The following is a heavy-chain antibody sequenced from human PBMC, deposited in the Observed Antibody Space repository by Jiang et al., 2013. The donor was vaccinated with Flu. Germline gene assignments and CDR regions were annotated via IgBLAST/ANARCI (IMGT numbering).Heavy chain of an antibody. D-gene: IGHD3-22*01. J-gene: IGHJ4*02. CDR2: ISFDGGST. Sequence: VQLLESGGGLVQPGGSLRLSCSASGYTFSRHAMNWVRQAPGKGLEFVSAISFDGGSTFYADSVKGRFTISRDNSKNTLYLQIHSLRAEDTAIYYCVKLTSSGYYYGRLDYWGQGTLVTVSS. CDR1: GYTFSRHA. V-gene: IGHV3-64D*06. CDR3: VKLTSSGYYYGRLDY.